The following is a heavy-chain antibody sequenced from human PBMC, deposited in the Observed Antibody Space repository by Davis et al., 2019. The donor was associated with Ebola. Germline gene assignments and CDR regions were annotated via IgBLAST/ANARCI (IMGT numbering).Heavy chain of an antibody. J-gene: IGHJ4*02. CDR3: AKDRGSSSWCFDY. V-gene: IGHV3-30*18. CDR1: GFTFSSYG. CDR2: ISYDGSNK. Sequence: PGGSLRLSCAASGFTFSSYGMHWVRQAPGKGLEWVAVISYDGSNKYYADSVKGRFTISRDNSKNTLYLQMNSLRAEDTAVYYCAKDRGSSSWCFDYWGQGTLVTVSS. D-gene: IGHD6-13*01.